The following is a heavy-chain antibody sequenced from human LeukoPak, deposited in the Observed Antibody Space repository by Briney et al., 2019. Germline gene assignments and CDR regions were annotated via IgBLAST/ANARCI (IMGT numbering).Heavy chain of an antibody. V-gene: IGHV3-66*01. J-gene: IGHJ6*02. D-gene: IGHD2-15*01. CDR3: ARDCSGGSCYYYYGMDV. Sequence: HPSETLSLTCTVSGDSTSSSTYYWDWIRQAPGKGLEWVSVIYSGGSTYYADSVKGRFTISRDNSKDTLYLQMNSLRAEDTAVYYCARDCSGGSCYYYYGMDVWGQGTTVTVSS. CDR1: GDSTSSSTYY. CDR2: IYSGGST.